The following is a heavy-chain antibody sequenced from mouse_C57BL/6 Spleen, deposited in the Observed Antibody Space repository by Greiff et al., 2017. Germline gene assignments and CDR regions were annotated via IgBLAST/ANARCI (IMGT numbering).Heavy chain of an antibody. CDR3: ARRNYGSSYEDAMDY. J-gene: IGHJ4*01. CDR2: IDPSDSYT. CDR1: GYTFTSYW. D-gene: IGHD1-1*01. Sequence: QVQLQQSGAELVKPGASVKLSCKASGYTFTSYWMQWVKQRPGQGLEWIGEIDPSDSYTNYNKKFKGKATLTVDKSSSTAYMQLSSLTSEDSAVYYCARRNYGSSYEDAMDYWGQGTSVTVSS. V-gene: IGHV1-50*01.